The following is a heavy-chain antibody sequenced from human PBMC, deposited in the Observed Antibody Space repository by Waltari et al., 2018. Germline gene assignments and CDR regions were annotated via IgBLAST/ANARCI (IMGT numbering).Heavy chain of an antibody. CDR2: IKGDGSST. Sequence: EVQLVESGGGLVQPGGSLSLACAAYGFTFSSYWMNWVRQAPGKGLEWVSRIKGDGSSTNYADSVQGRLTISRDNAKNTLYLQMNSLRAEDTAIYYCVRSAWLDCWGQGNLVTVSS. CDR3: VRSAWLDC. J-gene: IGHJ4*02. V-gene: IGHV3-74*01. CDR1: GFTFSSYW.